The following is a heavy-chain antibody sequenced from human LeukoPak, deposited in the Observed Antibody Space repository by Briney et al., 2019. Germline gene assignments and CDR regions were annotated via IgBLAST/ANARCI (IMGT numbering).Heavy chain of an antibody. V-gene: IGHV3-23*01. CDR2: LSGNT. CDR1: GFIFNTYG. Sequence: GGSLRLSCAASGFIFNTYGTSWVRQAPGKGLEWVSALSGNTYYADSVKGRFTISTDSSKNTLFLQMNSLRAEDTALYYCARDVWFDPWGQGTLVTVSS. CDR3: ARDVWFDP. J-gene: IGHJ5*02.